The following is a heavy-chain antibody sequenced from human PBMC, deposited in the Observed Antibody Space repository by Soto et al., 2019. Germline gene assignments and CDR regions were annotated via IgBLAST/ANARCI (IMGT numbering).Heavy chain of an antibody. CDR2: INDSGDGT. Sequence: PAGSLRLSWAASGCTFRTYAGSWVRQAPGKGLEWVSDINDSGDGTYYADAVKGRFTISRDNAKDSLYLQMNCLRADDTAVYYCARDLGEASAIWGQGTPVTVAS. CDR1: GCTFRTYA. D-gene: IGHD3-10*01. CDR3: ARDLGEASAI. V-gene: IGHV3-23*01. J-gene: IGHJ4*02.